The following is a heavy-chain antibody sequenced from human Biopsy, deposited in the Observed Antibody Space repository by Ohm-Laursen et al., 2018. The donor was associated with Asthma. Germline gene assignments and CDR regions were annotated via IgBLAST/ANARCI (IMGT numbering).Heavy chain of an antibody. J-gene: IGHJ6*02. CDR1: GYTFNSAG. CDR2: ISVYNGNT. V-gene: IGHV1-18*01. Sequence: SVKVSCKASGYTFNSAGITGVRQAPGQGLEWMGWISVYNGNTKVAQKLQDRVTMITDTSTSTAYMELRSLRSDDTAVYFCARAVDYSHYYGIDVWGQGTTVTVS. CDR3: ARAVDYSHYYGIDV. D-gene: IGHD3-10*01.